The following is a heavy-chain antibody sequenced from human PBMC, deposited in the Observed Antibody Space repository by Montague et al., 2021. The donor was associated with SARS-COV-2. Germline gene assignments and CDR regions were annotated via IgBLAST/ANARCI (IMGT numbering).Heavy chain of an antibody. D-gene: IGHD2-2*01. CDR3: ASEDIVVVMGAFDI. Sequence: SLILSCAASVFTFSSYAMHLFRQAPVKGLEWLAVISYDGSNKYYSDSVTGRFTISRDNSKNTLYPQMNSLRAEDTAVYYCASEDIVVVMGAFDIWGQGTMVTVSS. J-gene: IGHJ3*02. CDR1: VFTFSSYA. V-gene: IGHV3-30*04. CDR2: ISYDGSNK.